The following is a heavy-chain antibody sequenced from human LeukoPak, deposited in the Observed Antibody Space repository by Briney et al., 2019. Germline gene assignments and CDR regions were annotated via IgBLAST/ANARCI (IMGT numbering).Heavy chain of an antibody. CDR2: MNPNSGNT. CDR1: GYTFTSYD. Sequence: ASVKVSCKASGYTFTSYDINWVRQATGQGLEWMGWMNPNSGNTGYAQKFQGRVTMTRNTSISAAYMELSSLRSEDTAVYYCAIGDIVATSVDYWGQETLVTVSS. CDR3: AIGDIVATSVDY. D-gene: IGHD5-12*01. J-gene: IGHJ4*02. V-gene: IGHV1-8*01.